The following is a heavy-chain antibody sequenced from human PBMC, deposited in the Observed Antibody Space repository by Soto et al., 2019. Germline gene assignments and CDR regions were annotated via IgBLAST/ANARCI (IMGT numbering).Heavy chain of an antibody. J-gene: IGHJ4*02. CDR3: ARSPLHTYYDFWSGYYREGYYCDY. CDR1: GGSFSGYY. V-gene: IGHV4-34*01. D-gene: IGHD3-3*01. CDR2: INHSGST. Sequence: QVQLQQWGAGLLKPSETLSLTCAVYGGSFSGYYWSWIRQPPGKGLEWIGEINHSGSTNYNPSLKSRVTISVDTSKNQFSLKLSSVTAADTAVYYCARSPLHTYYDFWSGYYREGYYCDYWGQGTLVTVSS.